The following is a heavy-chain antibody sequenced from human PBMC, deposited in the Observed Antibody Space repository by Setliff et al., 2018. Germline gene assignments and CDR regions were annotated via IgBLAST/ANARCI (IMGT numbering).Heavy chain of an antibody. J-gene: IGHJ4*02. CDR2: IMAIFGPA. V-gene: IGHV1-69*05. Sequence: SVKVSCKASGGTFSSYGIAWVRQAPGQGLEWMGGIMAIFGPANYAQMFQGRVTITTDESTSTSYMELSSLISEDTALYYCARRDQAGFFDYWGQGTLVTVSS. D-gene: IGHD2-2*01. CDR1: GGTFSSYG. CDR3: ARRDQAGFFDY.